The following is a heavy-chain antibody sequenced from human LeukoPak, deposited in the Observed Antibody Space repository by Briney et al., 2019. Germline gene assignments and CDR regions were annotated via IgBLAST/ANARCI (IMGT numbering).Heavy chain of an antibody. CDR2: IIPIFGTA. CDR3: ARVSYCGGDCYSG. Sequence: SVTVSCKASGGTFSIYAISWVRQAPGQGLEWMGGIIPIFGTANYAQKFQGRVTITADESTSTAYMELSSLRSEDTAVYYCARVSYCGGDCYSGWGQGTLVTVSS. CDR1: GGTFSIYA. V-gene: IGHV1-69*13. J-gene: IGHJ4*02. D-gene: IGHD2-21*02.